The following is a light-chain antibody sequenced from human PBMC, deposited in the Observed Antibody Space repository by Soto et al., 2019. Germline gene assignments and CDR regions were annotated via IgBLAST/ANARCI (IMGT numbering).Light chain of an antibody. V-gene: IGKV3-20*01. Sequence: ELILTQSPGTLSLSPGERATLSCRASESVRNNFLAWYQQHPGQAPRLLIFGASSRATGIPDRFTGTGSGSDFSLTISRLEPDDSAVYFCHHYGYGADTFGQGTKLEIK. CDR1: ESVRNNF. CDR3: HHYGYGADT. J-gene: IGKJ2*01. CDR2: GAS.